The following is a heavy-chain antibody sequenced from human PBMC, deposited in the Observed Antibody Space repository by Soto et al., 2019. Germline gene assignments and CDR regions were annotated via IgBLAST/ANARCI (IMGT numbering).Heavy chain of an antibody. CDR2: ISTYNGNT. V-gene: IGHV1-18*01. J-gene: IGHJ4*02. CDR1: GYTFTNYG. CDR3: ARKGTTAGSDY. Sequence: QVQLVQSGAEVKKPGASVKVSCKASGYTFTNYGITWVRQAPGQGLEWMGWISTYNGNTNYVQKFQGRVTMTTATSTSTAYMEVRRLRSDDTAVYYRARKGTTAGSDYWGQGTLFTVSS. D-gene: IGHD4-4*01.